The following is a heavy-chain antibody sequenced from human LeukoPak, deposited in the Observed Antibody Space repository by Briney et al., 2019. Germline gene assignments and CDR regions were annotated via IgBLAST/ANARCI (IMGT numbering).Heavy chain of an antibody. D-gene: IGHD3-22*01. CDR2: IYYSGST. CDR1: GGSISSSSYY. CDR3: ARDNDSSGYAFDI. Sequence: SETLSLTCTVSGGSISSSSYYWGWIRQPPGKGLEWIGSIYYSGSTYYNPSLKSRFTISVDTSKNQFSLKLSSVTAADTAVYYCARDNDSSGYAFDIWGQGTMVTVSS. V-gene: IGHV4-39*07. J-gene: IGHJ3*02.